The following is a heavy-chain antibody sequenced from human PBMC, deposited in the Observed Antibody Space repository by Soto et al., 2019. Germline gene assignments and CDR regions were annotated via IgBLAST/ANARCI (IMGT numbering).Heavy chain of an antibody. CDR1: GYTFTSYG. D-gene: IGHD6-13*01. CDR2: ISAYNGNT. Sequence: QVQVVQSGAEVKKPGASVKVSCKASGYTFTSYGISWVRQAPGQGLEWMGWISAYNGNTNYAQKLQGRVTMTPDTSTNTAYMELRNLRSDDTAVYYCARVIAAAADFDYWGQGTLVTVSS. J-gene: IGHJ4*02. CDR3: ARVIAAAADFDY. V-gene: IGHV1-18*01.